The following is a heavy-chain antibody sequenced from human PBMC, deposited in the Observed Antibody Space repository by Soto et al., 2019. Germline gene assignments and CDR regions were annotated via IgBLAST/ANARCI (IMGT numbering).Heavy chain of an antibody. D-gene: IGHD2-2*01. CDR2: IIPIFGTA. CDR1: GGTFSSYA. Sequence: QVQLVQSGAEVKKPGSSVKVSCKASGGTFSSYAISWVRQAPGQGLEWLGGIIPIFGTAHYAQKFQGRVTINADDSTSTAYMELSSLRSEVTAVYSCASSPYCISTSCRPSSFGYYFYGMDVWGQGTTVTVSS. V-gene: IGHV1-69*12. J-gene: IGHJ6*02. CDR3: ASSPYCISTSCRPSSFGYYFYGMDV.